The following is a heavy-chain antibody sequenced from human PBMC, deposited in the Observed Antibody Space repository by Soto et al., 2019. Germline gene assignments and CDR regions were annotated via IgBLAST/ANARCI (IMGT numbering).Heavy chain of an antibody. V-gene: IGHV4-59*12. CDR1: GGSISSYY. CDR2: IYYSGST. Sequence: SETLSLTCTVSGGSISSYYWSWIRQPPGKGLEWIGYIYYSGSTNYNPSLKSRLTISVDTSKNQFPLKLSSVTAADTAVYYCARGGVDYYDSSGYYFSPYYFDYWGQGTLVTVSS. D-gene: IGHD3-22*01. J-gene: IGHJ4*02. CDR3: ARGGVDYYDSSGYYFSPYYFDY.